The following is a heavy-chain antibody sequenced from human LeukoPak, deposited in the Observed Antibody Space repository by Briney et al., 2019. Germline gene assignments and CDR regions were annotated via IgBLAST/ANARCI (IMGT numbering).Heavy chain of an antibody. CDR2: IKTDGSEK. J-gene: IGHJ3*02. Sequence: GGSLRLSCAASGFTFSSFWMSWVRQAPGKGLEWVANIKTDGSEKYYVDSVKGRFTISRDNAKNSLYLQMNSLKSEDTAVYYCVAVAGTGAFYIWGQGTMLTVSS. V-gene: IGHV3-7*03. CDR3: VAVAGTGAFYI. CDR1: GFTFSSFW. D-gene: IGHD6-19*01.